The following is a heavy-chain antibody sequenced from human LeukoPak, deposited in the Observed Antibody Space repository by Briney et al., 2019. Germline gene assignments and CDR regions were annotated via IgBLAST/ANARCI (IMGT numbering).Heavy chain of an antibody. Sequence: SETLSLTCTVSGGSISSSSYYWGWIRQPPGKGLEWIGSIYYSGSTYYNPSLKSRVTISVDTSKNQFSLKLTSVTAADTAVYYCARQGDGGYSYGNFDSWGQGTLVTVSS. CDR2: IYYSGST. D-gene: IGHD5-18*01. CDR1: GGSISSSSYY. V-gene: IGHV4-39*01. CDR3: ARQGDGGYSYGNFDS. J-gene: IGHJ4*02.